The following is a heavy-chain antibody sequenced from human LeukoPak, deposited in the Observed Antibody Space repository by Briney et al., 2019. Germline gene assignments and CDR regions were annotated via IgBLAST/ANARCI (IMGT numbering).Heavy chain of an antibody. CDR3: ARDPDYGGNSGLDY. Sequence: GGSLRLSCAASGFTFSSHSMNWVRQAPGKGLEWVANINQDGSEKYYVDSVKGRFTISRDNAKNSLYLQMNSLRAEDTAVYYCARDPDYGGNSGLDYWGQGTLVTVSS. CDR2: INQDGSEK. V-gene: IGHV3-7*04. D-gene: IGHD4-23*01. J-gene: IGHJ4*02. CDR1: GFTFSSHS.